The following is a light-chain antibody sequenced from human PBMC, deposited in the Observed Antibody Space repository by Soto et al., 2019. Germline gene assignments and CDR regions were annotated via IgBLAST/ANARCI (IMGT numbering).Light chain of an antibody. CDR3: QQYYSTLPIT. Sequence: DIVMTQSPDSLAVSLGERATINCKSSQIVLYSSNNKNYLAWYQQKPGQPPKLLIYWASTRESGVPDRFSGSGSGTDFTLTIRSLQAEDVAVYYCQQYYSTLPITFGQGTRLEIK. J-gene: IGKJ5*01. CDR2: WAS. CDR1: QIVLYSSNNKNY. V-gene: IGKV4-1*01.